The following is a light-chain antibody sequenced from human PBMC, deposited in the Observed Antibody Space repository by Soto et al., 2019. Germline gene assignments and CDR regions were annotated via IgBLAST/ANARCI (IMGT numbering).Light chain of an antibody. J-gene: IGLJ1*01. CDR3: SSYTKTTTADV. CDR2: EVS. V-gene: IGLV2-14*01. Sequence: QSVLTQPASVSGSPGQSITISCTGSSTDIGSYNFVSWYQQHPGKAPRLVIYEVSGRPSGVSVRFSGSKSGNTASLTISGLQADDEGDYYCSSYTKTTTADVFGTGTKLTVL. CDR1: STDIGSYNF.